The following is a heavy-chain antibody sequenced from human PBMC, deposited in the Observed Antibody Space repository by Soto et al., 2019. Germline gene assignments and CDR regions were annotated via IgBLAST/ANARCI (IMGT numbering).Heavy chain of an antibody. CDR1: GGTFSSHS. CDR3: AREVGYGDFSAALLD. V-gene: IGHV1-69*01. CDR2: NITLFGTA. J-gene: IGHJ4*02. Sequence: VQLMQSGAEVKQPGSSVKVSCKASGGTFSSHSINWVRQAPGQGLEWMGGNITLFGTANYAQNFQGRVTITADQSTSTAYMELNSLRSDDTAVYYCAREVGYGDFSAALLDWGQGTLVTVSS. D-gene: IGHD4-17*01.